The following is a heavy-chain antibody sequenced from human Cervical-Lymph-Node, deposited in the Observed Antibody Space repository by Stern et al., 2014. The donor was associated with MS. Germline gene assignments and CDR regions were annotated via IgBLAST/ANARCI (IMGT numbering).Heavy chain of an antibody. CDR1: GFTLSSYD. D-gene: IGHD5-24*01. CDR3: ARDMGDGYFDY. V-gene: IGHV3-13*01. Sequence: EVHLVESGGGLVQPGGSLRLSCEASGFTLSSYDMHWVRQDTGKGLEWVSAIGTAGDTYYSGCVKGRFTISRENAKNSLYLQMNSLRAGHTAVYYCARDMGDGYFDYWGQGTLVTVSS. CDR2: IGTAGDT. J-gene: IGHJ4*02.